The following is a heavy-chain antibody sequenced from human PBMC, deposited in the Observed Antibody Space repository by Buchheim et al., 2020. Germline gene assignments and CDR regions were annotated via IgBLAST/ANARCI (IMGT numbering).Heavy chain of an antibody. D-gene: IGHD2-2*01. CDR2: IYTSGST. CDR1: GGSISSGSYY. J-gene: IGHJ4*02. CDR3: ARDCSSTSCSAGLDY. Sequence: QVQLQESGPGLVKPSQTLSLTCTVSGGSISSGSYYWSWIRQPAGKGLEWIGRIYTSGSTNYNPSLKSRVTISVDTSKNQFSLKLSSVTAADTAVYYCARDCSSTSCSAGLDYWGQGTL. V-gene: IGHV4-61*02.